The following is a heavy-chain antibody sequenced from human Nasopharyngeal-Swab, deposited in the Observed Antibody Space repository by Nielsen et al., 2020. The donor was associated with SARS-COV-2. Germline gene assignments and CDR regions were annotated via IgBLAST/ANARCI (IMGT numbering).Heavy chain of an antibody. CDR2: ISSSSYI. D-gene: IGHD4-23*01. Sequence: GESLKISCAASGFTFSSYSMNWVRQAPGKGLEWVSSISSSSYIYYADSVKGRFTISRDNAKNTLYLQMNSLRAEDTAVYYCTRAGNFRHDYWGQGTLVTVSS. CDR1: GFTFSSYS. V-gene: IGHV3-21*01. J-gene: IGHJ4*02. CDR3: TRAGNFRHDY.